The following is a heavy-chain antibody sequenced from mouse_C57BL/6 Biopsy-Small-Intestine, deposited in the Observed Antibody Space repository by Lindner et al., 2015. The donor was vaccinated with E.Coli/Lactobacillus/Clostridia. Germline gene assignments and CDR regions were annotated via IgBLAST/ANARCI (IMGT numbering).Heavy chain of an antibody. CDR2: INPGSGGT. Sequence: VQLQESGAEVMKPGASVKVSCKATGYTFNGYWIEWVKLRPGQGLEWVGVINPGSGGTDYNEKFKGKATLTADKSSSTAFMQLSSLTSEDSAVYFCASWGNFDYWGQGTSLTVSS. CDR3: ASWGNFDY. J-gene: IGHJ2*02. V-gene: IGHV1-54*01. CDR1: GYTFNGYW. D-gene: IGHD4-1*01.